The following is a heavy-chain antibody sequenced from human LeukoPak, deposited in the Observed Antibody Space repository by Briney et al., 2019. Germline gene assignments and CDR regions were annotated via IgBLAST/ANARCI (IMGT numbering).Heavy chain of an antibody. CDR1: GGSISSGGYY. V-gene: IGHV4-30-2*01. CDR3: ARVSLRFLE. D-gene: IGHD3-3*01. J-gene: IGHJ4*02. Sequence: SETLSVTCTVSGGSISSGGYYWSWIRQPPGKGLEWIGYIYHSGSTYYNPSLKSRVTISVDGSKNQLSLKLSSVTAADTAVYYCARVSLRFLEWGQGTLVTVSS. CDR2: IYHSGST.